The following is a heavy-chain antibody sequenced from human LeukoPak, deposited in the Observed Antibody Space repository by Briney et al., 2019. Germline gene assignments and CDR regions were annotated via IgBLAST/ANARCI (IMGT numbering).Heavy chain of an antibody. V-gene: IGHV4-39*07. D-gene: IGHD2-2*01. Sequence: SETLSLTCTVSGGSISSNNCYWAWIRQTPGKGLEWIGSAYYSGGTYYNPSLESRVTISVDTSKNQFSLKLSSVTAADTAVYYCARDDAASDAFDIWGQGTMVTVSS. J-gene: IGHJ3*02. CDR2: AYYSGGT. CDR3: ARDDAASDAFDI. CDR1: GGSISSNNCY.